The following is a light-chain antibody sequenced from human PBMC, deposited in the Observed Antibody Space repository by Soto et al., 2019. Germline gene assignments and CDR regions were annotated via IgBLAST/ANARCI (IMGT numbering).Light chain of an antibody. Sequence: QSVLTQPASVSGSPGQSITISCTGTSSDVGSYNLVSWYQHHPGKAPKFVIYEDNKRPSGISDRFSGSKSGNTASLTISGLQAEDEADYYCCSFALRSTLIFGGGTKLTVL. CDR3: CSFALRSTLI. J-gene: IGLJ2*01. CDR1: SSDVGSYNL. CDR2: EDN. V-gene: IGLV2-23*01.